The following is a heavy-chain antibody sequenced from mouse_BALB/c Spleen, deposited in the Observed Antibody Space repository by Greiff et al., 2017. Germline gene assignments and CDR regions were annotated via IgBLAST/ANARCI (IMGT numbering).Heavy chain of an antibody. J-gene: IGHJ2*01. V-gene: IGHV1S34*01. CDR3: ARVQERYDGKGYYFDY. CDR1: GYSFTGYY. D-gene: IGHD2-14*01. CDR2: ISCYNGAT. Sequence: LVKTGASVKISCKASGYSFTGYYMHWVKQSHGKSLEWIGYISCYNGATSYNQKFKGKATFTVDTSSSTAYMQFNSLTSEDSAVYYCARVQERYDGKGYYFDYWGQGTTLTVSS.